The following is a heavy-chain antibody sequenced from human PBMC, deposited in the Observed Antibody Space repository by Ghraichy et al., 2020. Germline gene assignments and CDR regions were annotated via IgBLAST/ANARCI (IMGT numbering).Heavy chain of an antibody. V-gene: IGHV4-59*08. Sequence: SETLSLTCTVSGGSISSYYWSWIRQPPGKGLEWIGYIYYSGSTNYNPSLKSRVTISVDTSKNQFSLKLSSVTAADTAVYYCARHDCVVVPAADPVVCDYYYGMDVWGQGTTVTVSS. D-gene: IGHD2-2*01. CDR1: GGSISSYY. CDR3: ARHDCVVVPAADPVVCDYYYGMDV. CDR2: IYYSGST. J-gene: IGHJ6*02.